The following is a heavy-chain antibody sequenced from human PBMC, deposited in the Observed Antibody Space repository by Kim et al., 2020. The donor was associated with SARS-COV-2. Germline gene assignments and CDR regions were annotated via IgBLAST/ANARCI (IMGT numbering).Heavy chain of an antibody. J-gene: IGHJ4*02. CDR2: IYYSGST. D-gene: IGHD6-19*01. Sequence: SETLSLTCTVSGGSISSSSYYWGWIRQPPGKGLEWIGSIYYSGSTYYNTSLKSRVTISVDTSKNQFSLKLSPVTAADSAVYYCDAVAVFLDYWGQVTLVPVSS. CDR1: GGSISSSSYY. CDR3: DAVAVFLDY. V-gene: IGHV4-39*01.